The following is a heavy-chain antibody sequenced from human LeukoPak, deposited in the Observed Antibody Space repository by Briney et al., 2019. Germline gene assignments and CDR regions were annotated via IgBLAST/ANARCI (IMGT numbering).Heavy chain of an antibody. V-gene: IGHV3-23*01. CDR2: ISVSGGST. CDR3: AKDNEQWLVLGAFDY. J-gene: IGHJ4*02. Sequence: GGSLRLSCAASGFTFSSYSMNWVRQAPGKGLEWVSAISVSGGSTYYADSVKGRFTVSRDNSKNTLYLQMNSLRAEDTAVYYCAKDNEQWLVLGAFDYWGQGTLVTVSS. D-gene: IGHD6-19*01. CDR1: GFTFSSYS.